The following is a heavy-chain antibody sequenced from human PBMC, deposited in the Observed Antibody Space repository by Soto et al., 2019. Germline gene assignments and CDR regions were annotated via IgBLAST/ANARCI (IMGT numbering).Heavy chain of an antibody. CDR1: GFTFSSYA. Sequence: QVQLVESGGGVVQPGRSLRLSCAASGFTFSSYAMHWVRQAPGKGLEWVAVISYDGSNKYYADSVKGRFTISRDNSKNTLYLQMNSLRAEDTAVYYCARTLGGGDSPNDYWGQGTLVTVSS. CDR3: ARTLGGGDSPNDY. J-gene: IGHJ4*02. D-gene: IGHD3-10*01. V-gene: IGHV3-30-3*01. CDR2: ISYDGSNK.